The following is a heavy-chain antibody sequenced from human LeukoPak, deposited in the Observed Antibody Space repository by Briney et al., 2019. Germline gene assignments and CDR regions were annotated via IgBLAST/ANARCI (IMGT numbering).Heavy chain of an antibody. CDR2: ISSSSSYI. D-gene: IGHD2-2*02. CDR1: GFTFSSYS. Sequence: GGSLRLSCAASGFTFSSYSMNWVRQAPGKGLEWVSSISSSSSYIYYADSVKGRFTISRDNAKNSLYLQMNSLRAEDTAVYYCARVSSSTSCYTDWGQGTLVTVCS. V-gene: IGHV3-21*01. CDR3: ARVSSSTSCYTD. J-gene: IGHJ4*02.